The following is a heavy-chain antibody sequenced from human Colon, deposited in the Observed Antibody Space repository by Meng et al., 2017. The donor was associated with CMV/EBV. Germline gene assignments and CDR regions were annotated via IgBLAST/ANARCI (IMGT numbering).Heavy chain of an antibody. CDR2: IGSDGIKK. D-gene: IGHD1-26*01. CDR1: RFIFSKYV. V-gene: IGHV3-30*02. J-gene: IGHJ4*02. Sequence: QVQVVESGXGVVQHGGAXRLSCVAPRFIFSKYVIEWVCQAPVKGLEWVTFIGSDGIKKCSADSVKGRFSIFRDTSRNTLYLQMNSLKPEDTAVYYCARHNGGTYRFDCWGQGTLVTVSS. CDR3: ARHNGGTYRFDC.